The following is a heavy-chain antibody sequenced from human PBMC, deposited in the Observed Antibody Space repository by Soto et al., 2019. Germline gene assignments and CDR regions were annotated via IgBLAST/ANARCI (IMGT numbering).Heavy chain of an antibody. Sequence: QITLKESGPTLVKPTQTLTLTCTFSGFSLTTSGVGVGWIRQPPGKALEWLAIIFWDDDKRYSPSLKSRLTVTKDISKNQEVLIMTDVDPVDTATYYCSHWGALRRDAFDIWGQGTMVTVSS. CDR2: IFWDDDK. CDR1: GFSLTTSGVG. V-gene: IGHV2-5*02. CDR3: SHWGALRRDAFDI. D-gene: IGHD1-26*01. J-gene: IGHJ3*02.